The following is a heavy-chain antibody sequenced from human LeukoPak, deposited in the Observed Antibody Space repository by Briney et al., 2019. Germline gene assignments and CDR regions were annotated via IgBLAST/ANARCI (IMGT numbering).Heavy chain of an antibody. Sequence: PGRSLRLCCAASGFTFSSYGMHWVRQAPGKGLEWVAVLWSDGSNKYYADSVKGRFTISRDNSKNTLYLQMNSLRTEDTAVFYCARDNFGFDYWGQGTLVTVSS. D-gene: IGHD1-20*01. CDR3: ARDNFGFDY. CDR1: GFTFSSYG. V-gene: IGHV3-33*01. CDR2: LWSDGSNK. J-gene: IGHJ4*02.